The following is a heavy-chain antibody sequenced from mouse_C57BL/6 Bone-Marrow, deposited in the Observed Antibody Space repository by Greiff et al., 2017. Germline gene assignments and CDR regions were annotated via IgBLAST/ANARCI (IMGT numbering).Heavy chain of an antibody. D-gene: IGHD1-1*01. CDR2: GQGLEWIG. CDR1: YTF. Sequence: QVQLQQSGPELARPWASVKISCQAFYTFFRRLYFAIRDTNYWMQWVKQRPGQGLEWIGAFYPGNGGTSYNQKFKYKATLTSDKSSSTASMQLSSLPSGDSAVYYCAWGDDGSSWFAYWGQGTLVTVSA. J-gene: IGHJ3*01. CDR3: SGDSAVYYCAWGDDGSSWFAY. V-gene: IGHV1-87*01.